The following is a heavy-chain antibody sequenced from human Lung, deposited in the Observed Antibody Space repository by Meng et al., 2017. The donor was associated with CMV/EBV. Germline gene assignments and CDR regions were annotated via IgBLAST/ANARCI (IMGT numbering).Heavy chain of an antibody. D-gene: IGHD3-16*01. Sequence: CTVSRGSISSSSPYWGWVRQAPGKGLEWIGSMLYGGTTFYNPSLKSRVSISIDVSKNQFSLSLSSVTAADTAVYYCARVWGGDNWLDPWGQGILVPSPQ. J-gene: IGHJ5*02. V-gene: IGHV4-39*07. CDR2: MLYGGTT. CDR1: RGSISSSSPY. CDR3: ARVWGGDNWLDP.